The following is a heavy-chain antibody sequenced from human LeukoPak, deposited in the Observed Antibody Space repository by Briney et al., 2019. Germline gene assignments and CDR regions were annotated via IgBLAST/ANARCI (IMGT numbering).Heavy chain of an antibody. CDR2: ISSSGSTI. Sequence: QPGGSLRLSCAASGFTFSSYEMNWVRQAPAKGLEWVSYISSSGSTIYYADSVKGRFTISRDNAKNSLYLQMNSLRAEDTAVYYCARRQAYYYDSSGYFYYYGMDVWGQGTTVTVSS. J-gene: IGHJ6*02. CDR1: GFTFSSYE. CDR3: ARRQAYYYDSSGYFYYYGMDV. V-gene: IGHV3-48*03. D-gene: IGHD3-22*01.